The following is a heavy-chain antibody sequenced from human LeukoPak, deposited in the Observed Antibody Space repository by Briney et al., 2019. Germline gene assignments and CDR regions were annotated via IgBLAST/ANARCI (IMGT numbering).Heavy chain of an antibody. CDR2: IYYSGST. D-gene: IGHD3-10*01. CDR3: ARRGFYGSGSYRSPRWYFDL. J-gene: IGHJ2*01. CDR1: GGSVSSGSYY. V-gene: IGHV4-61*01. Sequence: PSETLSLTCTVSGGSVSSGSYYWSWIRQPPGKGLEWIGYIYYSGSTNYNPSLKSRVTISVDTSKNQFSLKLSSVTAADTAVYYCARRGFYGSGSYRSPRWYFDLWGQGTLVTVSS.